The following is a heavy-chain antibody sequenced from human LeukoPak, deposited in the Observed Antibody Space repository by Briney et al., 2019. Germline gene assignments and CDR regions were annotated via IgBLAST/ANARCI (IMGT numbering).Heavy chain of an antibody. CDR2: ISAYNGNT. V-gene: IGHV1-18*01. CDR1: GYTFTSYG. CDR3: ARVNGYGEIDY. Sequence: ASVKVSCKASGYTFTSYGISWVRQAPGQGLEWMGWISAYNGNTNYAQKFQGRVTITRNTSIRTAYMELSSLRSEDTAVYYCARVNGYGEIDYWGQGTLVTVSS. D-gene: IGHD4/OR15-4a*01. J-gene: IGHJ4*02.